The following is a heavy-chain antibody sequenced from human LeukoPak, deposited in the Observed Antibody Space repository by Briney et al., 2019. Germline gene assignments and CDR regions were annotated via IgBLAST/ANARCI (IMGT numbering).Heavy chain of an antibody. Sequence: SETLSLTCTVSGGSISSGGYYWSWIRQHPGKGLEWIGYIYYSGCTYYNPSLKSRVTISVDTSKNQFSLKLSSVTAADTAVYYCARWAPRDYFDYWGQGTLVTVSS. CDR1: GGSISSGGYY. CDR2: IYYSGCT. CDR3: ARWAPRDYFDY. J-gene: IGHJ4*02. V-gene: IGHV4-31*03.